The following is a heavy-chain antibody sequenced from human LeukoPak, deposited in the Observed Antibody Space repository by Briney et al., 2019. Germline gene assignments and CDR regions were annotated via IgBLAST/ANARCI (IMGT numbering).Heavy chain of an antibody. CDR1: GYTFTGYY. V-gene: IGHV1-8*02. D-gene: IGHD5-12*01. J-gene: IGHJ4*02. CDR3: AGGATKWLRAPIYY. Sequence: ASVKVSCKASGYTFTGYYMHWVRQATGQGLEWMGWMNPNSGNTGYAQKFQGRVTMTRNTSISTAYMELSSLRSEDTAVYYCAGGATKWLRAPIYYWGQGTLVTVSS. CDR2: MNPNSGNT.